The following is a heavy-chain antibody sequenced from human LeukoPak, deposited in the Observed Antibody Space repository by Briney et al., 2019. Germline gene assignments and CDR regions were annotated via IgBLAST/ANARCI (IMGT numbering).Heavy chain of an antibody. D-gene: IGHD3-10*01. CDR2: ISSTGST. CDR1: GGSISSGGHY. J-gene: IGHJ4*01. Sequence: SQTLSLTCTVSGGSISSGGHYWSWIRQPAGKGLEYLGRISSTGSTNYNPSLRSRVTISADTSKNHFSLKLTSVTAADTAVYYCARDQTYSGSGIYTYFD. V-gene: IGHV4-61*02. CDR3: ARDQTYSGSGIYTYFD.